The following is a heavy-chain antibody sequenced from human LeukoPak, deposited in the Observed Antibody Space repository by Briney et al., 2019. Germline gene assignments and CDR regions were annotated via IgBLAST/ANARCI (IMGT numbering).Heavy chain of an antibody. CDR3: ARGVAGV. CDR1: GFTFSSYA. J-gene: IGHJ4*02. D-gene: IGHD6-19*01. Sequence: GGSLRLSCAASGFTFSSYAMSWVRQAPGKGLEWVANIKQDGSEKYYVDSVKGRFTISRDNAKNSLYLQMNSLRAEDTAVYYCARGVAGVWGQGTLVTVSS. V-gene: IGHV3-7*01. CDR2: IKQDGSEK.